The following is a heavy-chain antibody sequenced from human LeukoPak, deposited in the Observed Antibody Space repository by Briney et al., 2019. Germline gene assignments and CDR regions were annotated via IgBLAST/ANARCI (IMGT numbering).Heavy chain of an antibody. J-gene: IGHJ4*02. CDR2: IYSGGST. Sequence: GGSLRLSCAASGFTVSSNYMNWVRQAPGKGLEWVSLIYSGGSTHYAGSVKGRFTISRDNSKNTLYLQMNSLRAEDTAVYFCTRAVAVTASDSWGQGALVTVSS. D-gene: IGHD2-21*02. CDR3: TRAVAVTASDS. CDR1: GFTVSSNY. V-gene: IGHV3-66*01.